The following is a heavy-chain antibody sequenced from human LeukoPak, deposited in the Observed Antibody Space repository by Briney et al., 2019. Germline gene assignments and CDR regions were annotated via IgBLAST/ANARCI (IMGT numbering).Heavy chain of an antibody. D-gene: IGHD6-19*01. V-gene: IGHV4-30-4*01. Sequence: PSQTLSLTCTVSGGSISSGDYYWSWIRQPPGKGLEWIGYIYYSGSTYYNPSLKSRVTISVDTSKNQFSLKLSSVTAADTAVYYCARYGQWPYLGYYYYGMDVWGQGTTVTVSS. CDR3: ARYGQWPYLGYYYYGMDV. CDR2: IYYSGST. CDR1: GGSISSGDYY. J-gene: IGHJ6*02.